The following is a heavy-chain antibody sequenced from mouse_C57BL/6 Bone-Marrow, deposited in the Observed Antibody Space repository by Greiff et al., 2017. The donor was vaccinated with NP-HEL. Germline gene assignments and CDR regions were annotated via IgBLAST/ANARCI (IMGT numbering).Heavy chain of an antibody. CDR1: SYTFTSYW. Sequence: QVQLQQPGAELVKPGASVKLSCKASSYTFTSYWMHWVKQRPGQGLEWIGMIHPNSGSTNYNEKFKSKATLTVDKSSSTAYMQLSSLTSEDSAVYDCARGLLWLRRRDYYAMDYWGQGTSVTVSS. J-gene: IGHJ4*01. V-gene: IGHV1-64*01. CDR2: IHPNSGST. CDR3: ARGLLWLRRRDYYAMDY. D-gene: IGHD2-2*01.